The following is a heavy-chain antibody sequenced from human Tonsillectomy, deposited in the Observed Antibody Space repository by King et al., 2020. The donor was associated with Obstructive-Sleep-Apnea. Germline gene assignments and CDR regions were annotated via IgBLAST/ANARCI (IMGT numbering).Heavy chain of an antibody. Sequence: VQLVESGGGLVQPGESLRLSCAASGFTFSSSAMSWVRQAPGKGLEWVSFISGSGGITFYADSVKGRFTISRDNSKNTLYLQMNSLRADDTAVYYCAKDGDVSTSDYYGMDVWGQGTTVTVSS. CDR3: AKDGDVSTSDYYGMDV. J-gene: IGHJ6*02. V-gene: IGHV3-23*04. CDR2: ISGSGGIT. CDR1: GFTFSSSA. D-gene: IGHD2/OR15-2a*01.